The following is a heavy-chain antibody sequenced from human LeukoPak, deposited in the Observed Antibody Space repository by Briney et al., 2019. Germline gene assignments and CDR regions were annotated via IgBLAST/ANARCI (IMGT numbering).Heavy chain of an antibody. CDR2: ISGSGGST. Sequence: PGRSLRLSCAASGFTFSSYAMSWVRQAPGKGLEWVSAISGSGGSTYYADSVKGRFTISRDNSKNTLYLQMNSLRAEDTAIYYCAKAKIVAAVHWFDPWGQGTLVTVSS. J-gene: IGHJ5*02. CDR3: AKAKIVAAVHWFDP. CDR1: GFTFSSYA. D-gene: IGHD6-13*01. V-gene: IGHV3-23*01.